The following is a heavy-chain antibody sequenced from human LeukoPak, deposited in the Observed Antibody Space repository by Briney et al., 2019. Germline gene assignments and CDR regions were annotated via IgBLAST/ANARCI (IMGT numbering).Heavy chain of an antibody. CDR1: GCTFSSYA. D-gene: IGHD6-19*01. Sequence: GGALRLSCAASGCTFSSYAMSGVRQAPGKGVEWVPAISGSGWSTYYADSVKGRFTISRDNSKNTLYLQMNSLRAEDTAVYYCAKVPWLVSQPFDYWGQGTLVTVSS. V-gene: IGHV3-23*01. CDR2: ISGSGWST. J-gene: IGHJ4*02. CDR3: AKVPWLVSQPFDY.